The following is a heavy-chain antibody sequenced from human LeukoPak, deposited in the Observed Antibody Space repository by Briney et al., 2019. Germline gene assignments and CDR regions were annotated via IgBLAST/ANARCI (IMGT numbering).Heavy chain of an antibody. CDR2: IRSKANNYAT. D-gene: IGHD1-26*01. V-gene: IGHV3-73*01. J-gene: IGHJ3*02. Sequence: GGSLRLSCAASGFTFSGSAMRWVRQASGKGLEWVGRIRSKANNYATASAASVKGRFTFSRDDSKNTAYLQINVPKTEDTAVYYCTSSGSYLDAFDIWGQGTVVTVSS. CDR1: GFTFSGSA. CDR3: TSSGSYLDAFDI.